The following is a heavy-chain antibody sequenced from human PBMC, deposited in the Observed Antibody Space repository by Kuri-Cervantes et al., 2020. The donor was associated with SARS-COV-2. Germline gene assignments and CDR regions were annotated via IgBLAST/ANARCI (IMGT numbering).Heavy chain of an antibody. CDR2: IKQDGSEK. J-gene: IGHJ4*02. Sequence: GESLKISCAASGFTFSSYWMSWVRQAPGKGLEWVANIKQDGSEKYYVDSVKGRFTISRDNAKNSLYLQMNSLRAEDTAVYYCARDLSGMSVGYWGQGTLVTVSS. CDR1: GFTFSSYW. D-gene: IGHD5/OR15-5a*01. CDR3: ARDLSGMSVGY. V-gene: IGHV3-7*01.